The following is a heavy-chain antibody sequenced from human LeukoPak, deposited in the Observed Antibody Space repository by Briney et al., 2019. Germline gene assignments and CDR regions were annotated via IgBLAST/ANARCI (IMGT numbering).Heavy chain of an antibody. CDR3: SIGSGYENRYYYGMDV. Sequence: SETLSLTCTVSGGSVSGGSYYWSWIRQPPGKGLEWIGYIYYSGSTNYNPSLKSRVTISVDTSKNQFSLKLSSVTAADTAVYYCSIGSGYENRYYYGMDVWGQGTTVTVSS. CDR2: IYYSGST. D-gene: IGHD5-12*01. J-gene: IGHJ6*02. V-gene: IGHV4-61*01. CDR1: GGSVSGGSYY.